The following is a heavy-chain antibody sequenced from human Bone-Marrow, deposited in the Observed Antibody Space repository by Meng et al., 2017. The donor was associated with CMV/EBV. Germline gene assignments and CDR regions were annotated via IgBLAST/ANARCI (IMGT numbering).Heavy chain of an antibody. CDR3: ARVARASGYSSSWYPTLDYYFDY. V-gene: IGHV3-48*03. J-gene: IGHJ4*02. CDR1: GFTFSRYE. CDR2: ISSSGSTI. Sequence: GGSLRLSCAASGFTFSRYEMNWVRQAPGKGLEWVSYISSSGSTIYYADSVKGRFTITRDNAKNSLYLQMNSLRAEDTAVYYCARVARASGYSSSWYPTLDYYFDYWGQGTLVTVSS. D-gene: IGHD6-13*01.